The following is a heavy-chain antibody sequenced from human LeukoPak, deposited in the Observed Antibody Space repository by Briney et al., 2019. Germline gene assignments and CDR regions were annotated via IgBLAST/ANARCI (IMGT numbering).Heavy chain of an antibody. D-gene: IGHD3-10*01. CDR1: GYSFTSYW. J-gene: IGHJ5*02. V-gene: IGHV5-51*01. CDR3: ARAVPYYYGSGSYYPLTFWFGA. Sequence: LGESLKISCKGSGYSFTSYWIGWVRQMPGKGLEWMGIIYPGDSDTRYSPSFQGQVTISADKSISTAYLQWSSLKASDTAMYYCARAVPYYYGSGSYYPLTFWFGAWGQRTLVTVSS. CDR2: IYPGDSDT.